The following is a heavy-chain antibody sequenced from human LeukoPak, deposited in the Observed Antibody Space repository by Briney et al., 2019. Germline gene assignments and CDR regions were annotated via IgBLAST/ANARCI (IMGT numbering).Heavy chain of an antibody. D-gene: IGHD2-15*01. V-gene: IGHV1-69*01. CDR2: IIPIFGTA. CDR1: GGTFSSYA. CDR3: ASRLGYCSGVSCYLPLDY. Sequence: SVKVSCKASGGTFSSYAISWVRQAPGQGLEWMGGIIPIFGTANYAQKFQGRVTITADESTSTAYMELSSLRSEDTAVYYCASRLGYCSGVSCYLPLDYWGQGTLVTVSS. J-gene: IGHJ4*02.